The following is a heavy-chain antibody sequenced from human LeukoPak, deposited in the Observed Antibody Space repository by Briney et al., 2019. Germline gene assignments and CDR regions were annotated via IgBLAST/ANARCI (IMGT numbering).Heavy chain of an antibody. D-gene: IGHD5-18*01. CDR3: ARETGYSYGSRSYWYFDL. V-gene: IGHV4-34*01. CDR1: GGSFSGYY. Sequence: SETLSLTCAVYGGSFSGYYWSWIRQPPGKGLEWIGEINHSGSTNYNPSLKSRVTISVDTSKNQFYLKLSYVTAADTAVYYCARETGYSYGSRSYWYFDLWGRGTLVTVSS. CDR2: INHSGST. J-gene: IGHJ2*01.